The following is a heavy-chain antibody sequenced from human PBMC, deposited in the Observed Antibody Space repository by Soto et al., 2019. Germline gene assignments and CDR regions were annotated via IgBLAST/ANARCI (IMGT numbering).Heavy chain of an antibody. CDR1: GGSISSGGYY. CDR2: IYYSGST. D-gene: IGHD4-17*01. V-gene: IGHV4-31*03. Sequence: QVQLQESGPGLVKPSQTLSLTCTVSGGSISSGGYYWSWIRQHPGKGLEWIGYIYYSGSTYYNPSLKSRVTISVDTSKNQSSLNLSSVTAADTAVYYCARSPEATVTAFDYWGQGTLVTVSS. J-gene: IGHJ4*02. CDR3: ARSPEATVTAFDY.